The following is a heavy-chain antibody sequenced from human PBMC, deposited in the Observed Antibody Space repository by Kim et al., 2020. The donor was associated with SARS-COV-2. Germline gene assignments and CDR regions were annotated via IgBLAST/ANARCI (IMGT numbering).Heavy chain of an antibody. CDR3: STNEVGGGIAAHGNWDAFDI. CDR1: GFTFSNAW. D-gene: IGHD6-13*01. J-gene: IGHJ3*02. V-gene: IGHV3-15*01. CDR2: IKSKTDGGTT. Sequence: GGSLRLSCAASGFTFSNAWMSWVRQAPGKGLEWVGRIKSKTDGGTTDYAATVKGRFTISRDDSKTTLYLEMNSLKTEDTAIYYCSTNEVGGGIAAHGNWDAFDIWGQGTMVTVSS.